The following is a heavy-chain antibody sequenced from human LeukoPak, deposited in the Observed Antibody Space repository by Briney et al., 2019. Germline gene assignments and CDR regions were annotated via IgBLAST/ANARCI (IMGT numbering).Heavy chain of an antibody. CDR3: AGGALYDFWSGYYIDY. CDR2: IYYSGST. Sequence: SQTLSLTCTVSGGSISSGDYYWSWIRQPPGKGLEWIGYIYYSGSTYYNPSLKSRVTISVDTSKNQFSLKLSSVTAADTAVYYCAGGALYDFWSGYYIDYWGQGTLVTVSS. D-gene: IGHD3-3*01. CDR1: GGSISSGDYY. V-gene: IGHV4-30-4*08. J-gene: IGHJ4*02.